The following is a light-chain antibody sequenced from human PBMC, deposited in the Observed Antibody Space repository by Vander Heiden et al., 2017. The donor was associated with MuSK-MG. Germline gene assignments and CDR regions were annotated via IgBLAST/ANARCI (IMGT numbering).Light chain of an antibody. CDR2: VAS. J-gene: IGKJ3*01. CDR3: HQYHNLPSQFT. Sequence: SQMTESASSLSACVGGRVTINCQASPDLGNYLNLYQQQPGTAPTLLIYVASNLETRVRSRFSVSGSGTDFTFTISILQPQDTASSSCHQYHNLPSQFTFGHGTKVDIK. CDR1: PDLGNY. V-gene: IGKV1-33*01.